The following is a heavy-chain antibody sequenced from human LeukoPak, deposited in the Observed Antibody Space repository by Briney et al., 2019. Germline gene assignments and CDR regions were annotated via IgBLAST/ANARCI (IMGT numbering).Heavy chain of an antibody. CDR2: IYTSGST. Sequence: SETLSLTCTVSGGSISSYYWSWIRQPAGKGLEWIGRIYTSGSTNYNPSLKSRVTISVDTSKNQFSLKLSSVTAADTAVYYCAREPLGYYYDSSGPKRYYYYMDVWGKGTTVTVSS. D-gene: IGHD3-22*01. CDR1: GGSISSYY. J-gene: IGHJ6*03. CDR3: AREPLGYYYDSSGPKRYYYYMDV. V-gene: IGHV4-4*07.